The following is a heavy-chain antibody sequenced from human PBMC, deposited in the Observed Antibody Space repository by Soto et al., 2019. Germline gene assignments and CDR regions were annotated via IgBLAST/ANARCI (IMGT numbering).Heavy chain of an antibody. CDR3: ARRAYYGDYGY. V-gene: IGHV4-30-2*01. Sequence: SETLSLTCAVSGGSISSGGYSWIWIRQPPGKGLEWIGYIYHSGSTYYSPSLKSRVTIPVDTSKNQFSLKLSSVTAADTAVYYCARRAYYGDYGYWGQGTLVTVSS. J-gene: IGHJ4*02. D-gene: IGHD4-17*01. CDR1: GGSISSGGYS. CDR2: IYHSGST.